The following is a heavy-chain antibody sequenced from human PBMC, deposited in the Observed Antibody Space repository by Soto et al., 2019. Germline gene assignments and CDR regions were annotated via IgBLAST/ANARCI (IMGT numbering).Heavy chain of an antibody. D-gene: IGHD6-19*01. J-gene: IGHJ5*02. V-gene: IGHV3-23*01. CDR1: GFTFSSYA. CDR2: ISGSGGPT. Sequence: EVQLLESGGGLVQPGGSLRLSCVASGFTFSSYAMSWVRQAPGKGLGWVSVISGSGGPTYYADSVKGRFTISRDNSKNTLYLQMNSLRVEDTGVYYCAKDPGAVAGVGWFDPWGQGTLVTVSS. CDR3: AKDPGAVAGVGWFDP.